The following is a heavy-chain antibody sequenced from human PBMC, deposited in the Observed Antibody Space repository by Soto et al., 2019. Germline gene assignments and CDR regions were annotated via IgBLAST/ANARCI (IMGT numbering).Heavy chain of an antibody. CDR3: AREAHGSGWYGGYFDY. J-gene: IGHJ4*02. V-gene: IGHV3-21*01. CDR2: ISSSSSYI. Sequence: VGSLRLSCAASGFTFSSYSMNWVRQAPGKGLEWVSSISSSSSYIYYADSVKGRFTISRDNAKNSLYLQMNSLRAEDTAVYYCAREAHGSGWYGGYFDYWGQGTLVTVSS. D-gene: IGHD6-19*01. CDR1: GFTFSSYS.